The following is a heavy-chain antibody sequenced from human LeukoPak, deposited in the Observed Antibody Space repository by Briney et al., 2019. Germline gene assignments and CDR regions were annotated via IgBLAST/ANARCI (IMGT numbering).Heavy chain of an antibody. Sequence: GGSLRLSCAASGFSFSRYTMDSGRQAPGKGLEWVSSISSNGGYIYYADSVKGRFTISRDNAKNSLYLQMNSLRAEDTAVYTCARDLYRRQHLGLIDSWGQGTRVTVSS. CDR1: GFSFSRYT. V-gene: IGHV3-21*01. J-gene: IGHJ4*02. CDR2: ISSNGGYI. CDR3: ARDLYRRQHLGLIDS. D-gene: IGHD6-13*01.